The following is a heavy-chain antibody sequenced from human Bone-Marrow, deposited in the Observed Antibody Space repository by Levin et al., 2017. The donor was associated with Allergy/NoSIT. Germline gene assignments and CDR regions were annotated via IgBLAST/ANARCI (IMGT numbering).Heavy chain of an antibody. CDR1: GYTFTGYY. Sequence: GASVKVSCKASGYTFTGYYMHWVRQAPGQGLEWMGRINPNSGGTNYAQKFQGRVTMTRDTSISTAYMELSRLRSDDTAVYYCARDLKANSSWPHLATSPDYWGQGTLVTVSS. CDR2: INPNSGGT. J-gene: IGHJ4*02. CDR3: ARDLKANSSWPHLATSPDY. D-gene: IGHD6-13*01. V-gene: IGHV1-2*06.